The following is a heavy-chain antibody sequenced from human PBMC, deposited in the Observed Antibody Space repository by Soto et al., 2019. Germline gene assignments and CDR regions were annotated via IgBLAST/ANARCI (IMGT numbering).Heavy chain of an antibody. J-gene: IGHJ4*02. CDR1: GDTFNFYS. CDR2: VNPILSMS. Sequence: QVQLVQSGAEVKRPGSSVKVSCKASGDTFNFYSINWVRQAPGLGLEWMGRVNPILSMSNYAQRFQGRVTMTADKSKSTAYMELSGLRSEETAIYYCATSYGSGYRAFDFWGQGALVTVSS. D-gene: IGHD3-10*01. V-gene: IGHV1-69*04. CDR3: ATSYGSGYRAFDF.